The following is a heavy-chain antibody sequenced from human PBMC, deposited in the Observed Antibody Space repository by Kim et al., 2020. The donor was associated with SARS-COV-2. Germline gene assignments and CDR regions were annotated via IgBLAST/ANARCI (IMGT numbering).Heavy chain of an antibody. Sequence: YAQKFQGRVTMTRDTSISTAYMELSRLRSDDTAVYYCARDLTGTFAVFDYWGQGTLVTVSS. V-gene: IGHV1-2*02. CDR3: ARDLTGTFAVFDY. D-gene: IGHD1-7*01. J-gene: IGHJ4*02.